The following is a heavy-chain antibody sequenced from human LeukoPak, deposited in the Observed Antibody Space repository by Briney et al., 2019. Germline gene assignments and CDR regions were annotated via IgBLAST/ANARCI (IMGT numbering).Heavy chain of an antibody. CDR1: GFTFSSYS. J-gene: IGHJ4*02. V-gene: IGHV3-48*04. CDR3: ARSSLWFGEYDY. CDR2: ISSSGSTI. Sequence: GGSLRLSCAASGFTFSSYSMNWVRQAPGKGLEWVSSISSSGSTIYYADSVKGRFTISRDNAKNSLYLQMNSLRAEDTAVYYCARSSLWFGEYDYWGQGTLVTVSS. D-gene: IGHD3-10*01.